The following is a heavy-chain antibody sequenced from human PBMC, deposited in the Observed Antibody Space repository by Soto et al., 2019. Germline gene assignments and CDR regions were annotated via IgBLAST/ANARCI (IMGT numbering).Heavy chain of an antibody. CDR1: GYTFTSYG. D-gene: IGHD3-22*01. CDR2: ISAYNGNT. CDR3: ARGPGVGDSSAYDAFDI. V-gene: IGHV1-18*01. Sequence: QVQLVQSGAEVKKPGASVKVTCKASGYTFTSYGSSWVRQAPGQGLEWMGWISAYNGNTNYAQKLQGRVTMTTDTSTSSAYMELRSLRSDDTAVYYCARGPGVGDSSAYDAFDIWGQGTMVTVSS. J-gene: IGHJ3*02.